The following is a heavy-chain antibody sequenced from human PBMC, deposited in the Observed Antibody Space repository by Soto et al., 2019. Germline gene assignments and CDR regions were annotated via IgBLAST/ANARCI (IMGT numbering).Heavy chain of an antibody. CDR1: GFPFNTYA. J-gene: IGHJ5*02. CDR3: AKGGYIYGLDP. CDR2: ISESSDNA. Sequence: GSLRLSCAASGFPFNTYAMSWVRQAPGKGPEWVSAISESSDNAFYADSVQGRFTISRDNSYNILYLQMNSLRAEDTALYFCAKGGYIYGLDPWGQGTLVTVSS. D-gene: IGHD5-18*01. V-gene: IGHV3-23*01.